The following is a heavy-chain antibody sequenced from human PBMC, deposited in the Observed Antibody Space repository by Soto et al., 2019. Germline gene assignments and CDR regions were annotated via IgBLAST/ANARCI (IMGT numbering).Heavy chain of an antibody. CDR2: IYYSGST. CDR1: GGSISSYY. D-gene: IGHD6-13*01. J-gene: IGHJ4*02. V-gene: IGHV4-59*01. Sequence: SETLSLTCTVSGGSISSYYWSWIRQPPGKGLEWIGYIYYSGSTNYNPSLKSRVTISVDTSKNQFSLKLSSVTAADTAVYYCARTTPYSSSWLDYWGQGTPVTVYS. CDR3: ARTTPYSSSWLDY.